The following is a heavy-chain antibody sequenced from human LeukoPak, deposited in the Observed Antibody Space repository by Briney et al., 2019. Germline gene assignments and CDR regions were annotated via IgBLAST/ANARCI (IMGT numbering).Heavy chain of an antibody. Sequence: SVKVSCKASGGTFSSYAISWVRQAPGQGLEWMGGIIPIFGTANYAQKFQGRVTITADESTSAAYMELSSLRSEDTAVYYCARHTRSGYDQRPYFDYWGQGTLVTVSS. CDR2: IIPIFGTA. CDR1: GGTFSSYA. V-gene: IGHV1-69*13. CDR3: ARHTRSGYDQRPYFDY. D-gene: IGHD5-12*01. J-gene: IGHJ4*02.